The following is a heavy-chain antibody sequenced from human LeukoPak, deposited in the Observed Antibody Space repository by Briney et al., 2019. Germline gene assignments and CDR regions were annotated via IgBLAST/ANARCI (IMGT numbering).Heavy chain of an antibody. CDR1: DGSISSGDYY. J-gene: IGHJ4*02. CDR3: ARASGSYDAVDY. Sequence: KASETLSLTCTVSDGSISSGDYYWSWIRQPPGKGLEWIGYIYYSGSTYYNPSLKSRVTISVDTSKNQFSLKLSSVTAADTAVYYCARASGSYDAVDYWGQGTLVTVSS. D-gene: IGHD1-26*01. V-gene: IGHV4-30-4*08. CDR2: IYYSGST.